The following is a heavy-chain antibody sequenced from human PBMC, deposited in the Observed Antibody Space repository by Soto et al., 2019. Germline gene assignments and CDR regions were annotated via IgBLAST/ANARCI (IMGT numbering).Heavy chain of an antibody. Sequence: GGSLRLSCAASGFTFSSYAMSWVRQAPGKGLEWVSAISGSGGSTYFADSVKGRFTISRDNSKNTLYLQMNSLRAEDTAVYYCAKDGRRTMIVVVITRHFDYWGQGTLVTVAS. CDR2: ISGSGGST. CDR3: AKDGRRTMIVVVITRHFDY. CDR1: GFTFSSYA. V-gene: IGHV3-23*01. J-gene: IGHJ4*02. D-gene: IGHD3-22*01.